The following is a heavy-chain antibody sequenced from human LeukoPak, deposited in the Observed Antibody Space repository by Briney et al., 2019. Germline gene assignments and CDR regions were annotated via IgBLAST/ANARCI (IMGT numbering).Heavy chain of an antibody. CDR2: IGPSGSDI. J-gene: IGHJ5*02. CDR1: GYTFSDVY. Sequence: SGGSLRLSCAASGYTFSDVYMSWIRQATGKGPEWVLYIGPSGSDIRYADSVKGRFTTSRDNAKNSLYLQMNSLRAGDTAVYYCARTPRMPATWGQGTLVTVSS. V-gene: IGHV3-11*01. D-gene: IGHD2-15*01. CDR3: ARTPRMPAT.